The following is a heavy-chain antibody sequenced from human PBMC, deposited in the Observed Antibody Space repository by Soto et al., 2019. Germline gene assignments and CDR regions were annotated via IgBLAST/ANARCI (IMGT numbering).Heavy chain of an antibody. CDR1: GDSISSSY. CDR2: MYYSGST. J-gene: IGHJ5*02. V-gene: IGHV4-59*08. Sequence: QVQLQESGPGLVKPSETLSLTCTVSGDSISSSYWSWIRQPPGKGLEWIGYMYYSGSTSYNPSLNSGVTLSVDTSKNQFFLKLSFVTAAATAVYYCARHRALNWFDPWGQGTLVTVSS. CDR3: ARHRALNWFDP.